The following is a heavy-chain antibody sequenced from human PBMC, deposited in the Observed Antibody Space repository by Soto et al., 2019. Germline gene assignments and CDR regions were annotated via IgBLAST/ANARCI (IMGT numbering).Heavy chain of an antibody. CDR3: ARGDRIEPRDYYYGMDV. Sequence: PSQTLSLTCAISGDSVSSNSAAWNWIRQSPSRGLEWLGRTYYRSKWYNDYAVSVKSRITINPDTSKNQFSLQLNSVTPEDTAVYYCARGDRIEPRDYYYGMDVCGQGPTVTVYS. D-gene: IGHD6-6*01. CDR1: GDSVSSNSAA. J-gene: IGHJ6*02. V-gene: IGHV6-1*01. CDR2: TYYRSKWYN.